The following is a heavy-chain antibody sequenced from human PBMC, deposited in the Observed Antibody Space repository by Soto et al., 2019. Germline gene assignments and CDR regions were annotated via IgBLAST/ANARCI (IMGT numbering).Heavy chain of an antibody. CDR3: ARDQGGRVQLWLRYGMDV. V-gene: IGHV1-2*02. D-gene: IGHD5-18*01. J-gene: IGHJ6*02. CDR1: GYTFTGYY. Sequence: QVQLVQSGAEVKKPGASVKVSCKASGYTFTGYYMRWVRQAPGQGLEWMGWINPNSGGTNYAQKFQGRVTMTRDTSISTAYMELSRLRSDDTAVYYCARDQGGRVQLWLRYGMDVWGQGTTVTVSS. CDR2: INPNSGGT.